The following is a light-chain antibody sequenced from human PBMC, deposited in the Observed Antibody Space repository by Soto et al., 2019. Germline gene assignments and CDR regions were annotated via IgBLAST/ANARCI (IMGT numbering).Light chain of an antibody. CDR3: QSYDSSLSAYV. J-gene: IGLJ1*01. CDR2: GNS. Sequence: QSVLTQPPSVSGAPGQRVTISCTGSSSNIGAGYDVQWYQQLPGTAPKLLIYGNSNRPSAVPDRFSGSKSGTSASLAITGLQAEDEADYYCQSYDSSLSAYVFGTWTKLTVL. CDR1: SSNIGAGYD. V-gene: IGLV1-40*01.